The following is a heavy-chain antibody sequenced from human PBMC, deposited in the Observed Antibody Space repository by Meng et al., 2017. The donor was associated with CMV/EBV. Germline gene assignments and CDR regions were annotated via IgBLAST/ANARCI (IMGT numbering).Heavy chain of an antibody. CDR3: ARVMGHYYGSGSYPD. CDR2: INHSGST. D-gene: IGHD3-10*01. CDR1: GGSFSGYY. Sequence: SETLSLTCAVYGGSFSGYYWSWTRQLPGKGLGWVGEINHSGSTNYNPSLKSRVTISVDTTKNQLSLKLSSVTAADTAVYYCARVMGHYYGSGSYPDWGQGTLVTVSS. J-gene: IGHJ4*02. V-gene: IGHV4-34*01.